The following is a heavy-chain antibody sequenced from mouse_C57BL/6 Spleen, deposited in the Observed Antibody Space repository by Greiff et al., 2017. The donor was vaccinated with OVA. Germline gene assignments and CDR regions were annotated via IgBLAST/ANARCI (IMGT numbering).Heavy chain of an antibody. CDR2: IYPGSGNT. D-gene: IGHD1-1*01. CDR3: ARDYYGSRAWFAY. J-gene: IGHJ3*01. Sequence: VHLVESGAELVRPGASVKLSCKASGYTFTDYYINWVKQRPGQGLEWIARIYPGSGNTYYNEKFKGKATLTAEKSSSTAYMQLSSLTSEDSAVYFCARDYYGSRAWFAYWGQGTLVTVSA. V-gene: IGHV1-76*01. CDR1: GYTFTDYY.